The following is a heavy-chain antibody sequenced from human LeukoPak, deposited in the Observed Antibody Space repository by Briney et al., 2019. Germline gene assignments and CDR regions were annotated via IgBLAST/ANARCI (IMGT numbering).Heavy chain of an antibody. D-gene: IGHD4-17*01. Sequence: PGGSLRLSCGASGFTFSSYAMSWVRQAPGKGLEWVSGISGSGGSTYYADSVKGRFTISRDNSKNALYLQMNSLRAEDTAVYYCASAPDYGDYSRYFQHWGQGTLVTVSS. CDR3: ASAPDYGDYSRYFQH. CDR1: GFTFSSYA. J-gene: IGHJ1*01. CDR2: ISGSGGST. V-gene: IGHV3-23*01.